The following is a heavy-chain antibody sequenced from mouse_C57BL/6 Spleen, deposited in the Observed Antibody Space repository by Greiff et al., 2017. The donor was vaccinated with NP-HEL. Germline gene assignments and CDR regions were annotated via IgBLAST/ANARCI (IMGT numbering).Heavy chain of an antibody. CDR2: INPNNGGT. CDR3: ARGLYGNYVDYAMDY. D-gene: IGHD2-1*01. Sequence: VQLQQSGPELVKPGASVKISCKASGYTFTDYYMNWVKQSHGKSLEWIGDINPNNGGTSYNQKFKGKATLTVDKSSSTAYMELRSLTSEDSAVYYCARGLYGNYVDYAMDYWGQGTSVTVSS. J-gene: IGHJ4*01. V-gene: IGHV1-26*01. CDR1: GYTFTDYY.